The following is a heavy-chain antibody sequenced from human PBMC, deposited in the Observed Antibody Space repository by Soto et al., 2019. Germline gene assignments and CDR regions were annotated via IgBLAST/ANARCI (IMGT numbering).Heavy chain of an antibody. Sequence: QVQLQESGPGLVKPSETLSLTCTVPGGSVSSGSYYWSWIRQPPGKGLEWIGYIYYSGSTNYNPSLKSRVTISVDTSKNQFSLKLSSVTAADTAVYYCAREGIVGATSGYWGQGTLVTVSS. CDR1: GGSVSSGSYY. J-gene: IGHJ4*02. D-gene: IGHD1-26*01. CDR3: AREGIVGATSGY. V-gene: IGHV4-61*01. CDR2: IYYSGST.